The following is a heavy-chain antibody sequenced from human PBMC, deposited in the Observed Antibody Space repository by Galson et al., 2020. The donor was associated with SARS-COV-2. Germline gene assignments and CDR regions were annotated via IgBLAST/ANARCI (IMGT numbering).Heavy chain of an antibody. CDR3: GVSDN. CDR1: GFTFTEFA. Sequence: GESLKISCAAFGFTFTEFAMHWVRQAPGKGLEWVAVVSKDGGSTYYADSVKGRFTISRDNSENTVYLQMNNLSTADTAVYYCGVSDNWGQGTLVTVPS. V-gene: IGHV3-30*03. CDR2: VSKDGGST. J-gene: IGHJ4*02. D-gene: IGHD2-8*01.